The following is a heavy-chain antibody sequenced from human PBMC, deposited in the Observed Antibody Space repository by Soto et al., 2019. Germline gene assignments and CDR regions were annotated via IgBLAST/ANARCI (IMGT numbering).Heavy chain of an antibody. V-gene: IGHV3-21*01. Sequence: GGSLRLSCAASGFTFSSYSMNWVRQAPGKGLEWVSSISSSSSYIYYADSVKGRFTISRDNAKNSLYLQMNSLRAEDTAVYYCARARGGYDLGDYYYYYMDVWGKGTTVTVSS. CDR1: GFTFSSYS. CDR2: ISSSSSYI. J-gene: IGHJ6*03. CDR3: ARARGGYDLGDYYYYYMDV. D-gene: IGHD5-12*01.